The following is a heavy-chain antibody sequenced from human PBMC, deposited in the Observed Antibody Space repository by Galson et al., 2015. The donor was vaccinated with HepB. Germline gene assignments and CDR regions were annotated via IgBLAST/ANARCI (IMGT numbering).Heavy chain of an antibody. D-gene: IGHD1-26*01. CDR2: ISGSGGST. J-gene: IGHJ3*02. CDR1: GFTFSSYA. CDR3: AKDGLPVARSGSYYPPYLGSGENAFDI. Sequence: SLRLSCAASGFTFSSYAMSWVRQAPGKGLEWVSAISGSGGSTYYADSVKGRFTISRDNSKNTLYLQMNSLRAEDTAVYYCAKDGLPVARSGSYYPPYLGSGENAFDIWGQGTMVTVSS. V-gene: IGHV3-23*01.